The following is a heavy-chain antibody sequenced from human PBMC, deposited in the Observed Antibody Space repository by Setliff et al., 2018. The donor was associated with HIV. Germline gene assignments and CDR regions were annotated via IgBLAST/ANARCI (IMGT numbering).Heavy chain of an antibody. J-gene: IGHJ4*02. CDR3: ARAPGYSYSFYFDS. CDR2: IYYSGST. D-gene: IGHD5-18*01. CDR1: GGSISSSSYY. Sequence: PSETLSLTCTVSGGSISSSSYYWGWIRQPPGKGLEWIANIYYSGSTFYNPSLKSRVTMSVDTSKNQFSLKRNSVTAADTAVYFCARAPGYSYSFYFDSWGQGTLVTVSS. V-gene: IGHV4-39*07.